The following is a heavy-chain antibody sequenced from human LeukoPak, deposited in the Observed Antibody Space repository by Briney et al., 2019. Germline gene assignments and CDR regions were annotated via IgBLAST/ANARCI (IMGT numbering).Heavy chain of an antibody. Sequence: GGSLRLSCAASGFTFSIYAMTWVRHTPGKGLEWVSTISSGGRTYYADSVKGRFTISRDNSKNTLYLHMNSLRAEDTTLYYCAKDYSGSWYYFDYWGQGTLVTVSS. CDR1: GFTFSIYA. V-gene: IGHV3-23*01. CDR3: AKDYSGSWYYFDY. CDR2: ISSGGRT. D-gene: IGHD6-13*01. J-gene: IGHJ4*02.